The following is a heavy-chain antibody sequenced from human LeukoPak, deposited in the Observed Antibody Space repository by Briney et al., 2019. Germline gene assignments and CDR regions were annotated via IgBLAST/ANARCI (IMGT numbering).Heavy chain of an antibody. D-gene: IGHD1-26*01. J-gene: IGHJ4*02. CDR3: ARGRILGAIAY. CDR2: IYYSGST. Sequence: SQTLSLTCTVSGGSISSGDYYWSWIRQPPGKGLEWIRYIYYSGSTYYNPSLQSRVTISVDTSKNQFSLKLSSVTAADTAVYYCARGRILGAIAYWGQGTLVTVSS. V-gene: IGHV4-30-4*01. CDR1: GGSISSGDYY.